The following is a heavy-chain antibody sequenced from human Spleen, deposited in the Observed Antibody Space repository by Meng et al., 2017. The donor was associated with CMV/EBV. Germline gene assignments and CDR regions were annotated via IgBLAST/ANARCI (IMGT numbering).Heavy chain of an antibody. CDR3: VRDGDHWNFDY. Sequence: GESLKISCEASGFNLSDYYMSWVRQAPGKGLEWVANIKQDGSEKYYVDSVKGRLTISRDNARNTLYLQMNSLRGEDTAVYFCVRDGDHWNFDYWGQGTLVTVSS. V-gene: IGHV3-7*01. CDR1: GFNLSDYY. D-gene: IGHD1-1*01. J-gene: IGHJ4*02. CDR2: IKQDGSEK.